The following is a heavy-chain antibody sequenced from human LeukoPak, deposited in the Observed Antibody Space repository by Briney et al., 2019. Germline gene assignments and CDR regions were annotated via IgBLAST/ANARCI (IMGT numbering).Heavy chain of an antibody. CDR1: GFAFSIYW. D-gene: IGHD5-12*01. CDR3: ARGYSGYRTCVDY. V-gene: IGHV3-74*01. J-gene: IGHJ4*02. Sequence: PGGSLRLSCAASGFAFSIYWMHWVRQAPGKGLVWVSRIDTDGSDTGYADSVKGRLTISRDNAKNTLYLQMNSLRAEDTAVYYCARGYSGYRTCVDYWGQGTLVTVSS. CDR2: IDTDGSDT.